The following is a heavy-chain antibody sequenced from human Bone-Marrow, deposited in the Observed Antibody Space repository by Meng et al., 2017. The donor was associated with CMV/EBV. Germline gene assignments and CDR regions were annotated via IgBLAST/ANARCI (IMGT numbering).Heavy chain of an antibody. CDR1: GFTFSGSA. CDR2: IRSKANSYAT. Sequence: GGSLRLSCAASGFTFSGSAMHWVRQASGKGLEWVGRIRSKANSYATAYAASVKGRFTISRDDSKNTAYLQMNSLRAEDTAVYYCARDRMVYAYYFDYWGQGTLVAASS. CDR3: ARDRMVYAYYFDY. J-gene: IGHJ4*02. D-gene: IGHD2-8*01. V-gene: IGHV3-73*01.